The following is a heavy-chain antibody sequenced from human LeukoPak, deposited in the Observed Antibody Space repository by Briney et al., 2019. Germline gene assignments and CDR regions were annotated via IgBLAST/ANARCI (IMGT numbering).Heavy chain of an antibody. CDR2: IYYSGST. J-gene: IGHJ3*02. D-gene: IGHD2-15*01. CDR3: ARAVCSGGSCYRDAFDI. Sequence: KPSETLSLTCTVSGGSISSYYWSWIRQPPGKGLEWIGYIYYSGSTNYNPSLKSRVTISVDTSKNQFSLKLSSVTAADTAVYYCARAVCSGGSCYRDAFDIWGQGTMVTVSS. CDR1: GGSISSYY. V-gene: IGHV4-59*08.